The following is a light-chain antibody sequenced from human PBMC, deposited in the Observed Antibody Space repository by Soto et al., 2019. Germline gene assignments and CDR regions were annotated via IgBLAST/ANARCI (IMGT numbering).Light chain of an antibody. V-gene: IGLV2-14*03. CDR1: SSDVGGHNY. CDR3: NAYTNSITLGVS. J-gene: IGLJ2*01. CDR2: DVT. Sequence: QSALTQPASVSGSPGQSITISCTGTSSDVGGHNYVSWYQHHPGKAPKLMIYDVTNRPSGVSNRFSGSKSGNTASLTISGLQAEDEAEYYCNAYTNSITLGVSFGGGTKLTVL.